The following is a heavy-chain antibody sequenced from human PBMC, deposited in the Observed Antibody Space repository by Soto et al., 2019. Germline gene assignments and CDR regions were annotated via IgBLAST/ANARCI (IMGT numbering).Heavy chain of an antibody. CDR1: GGTFSSYA. D-gene: IGHD6-6*01. Sequence: SLKVSCKASGGTFSSYAISWVRQAPGQGLEWMGGIIPIFGTANYAQKFQGRVTITADESTSTAYMELSSLRSEDTAVYYCAIGLVPYYYYFIGMDVWGQGTRVTVS. CDR2: IIPIFGTA. J-gene: IGHJ6*02. V-gene: IGHV1-69*13. CDR3: AIGLVPYYYYFIGMDV.